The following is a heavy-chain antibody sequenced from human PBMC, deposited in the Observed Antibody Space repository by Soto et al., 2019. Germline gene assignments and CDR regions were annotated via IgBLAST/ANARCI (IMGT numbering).Heavy chain of an antibody. Sequence: PGESLKISCKGSGYSFSTYWIGWVRQMPGKGLEWMGVIYPGDSDTRYSPSFQGQVTISADKSISTAYLLWSSLKASDTAMYYCAIFGRSQGDLLVAFDYWGQGTLVTVSS. CDR2: IYPGDSDT. CDR3: AIFGRSQGDLLVAFDY. J-gene: IGHJ4*02. D-gene: IGHD1-26*01. V-gene: IGHV5-51*01. CDR1: GYSFSTYW.